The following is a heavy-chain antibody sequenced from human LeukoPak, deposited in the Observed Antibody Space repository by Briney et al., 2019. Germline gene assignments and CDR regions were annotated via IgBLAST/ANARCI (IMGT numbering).Heavy chain of an antibody. D-gene: IGHD5-12*01. J-gene: IGHJ4*02. CDR2: ISSSGSTI. Sequence: GGSLRLSCAASGFTFSDYYMSWIRQAPGKGLEWVSYISSSGSTIYYADSVKGRFTISRDNAKNSLYLQMNSLRAEDTAVYYCAKAKPRGYDSWGTIEIFDYWGQGTLVTVSS. CDR3: AKAKPRGYDSWGTIEIFDY. V-gene: IGHV3-11*01. CDR1: GFTFSDYY.